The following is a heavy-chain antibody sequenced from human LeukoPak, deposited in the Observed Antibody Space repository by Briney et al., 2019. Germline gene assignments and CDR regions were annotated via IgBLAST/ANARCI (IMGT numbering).Heavy chain of an antibody. CDR3: ARPLSTVTTGPLVY. Sequence: GGSLRLSCAASGFTFSSYGMHWVRQAPGKGLEWVAVISYDGSNKYYADSVKGRFTISRDNSKNTLYLQMNSLRAEDTAVYYCARPLSTVTTGPLVYWGQGTLVTVSS. J-gene: IGHJ4*02. CDR1: GFTFSSYG. CDR2: ISYDGSNK. D-gene: IGHD4-17*01. V-gene: IGHV3-30*19.